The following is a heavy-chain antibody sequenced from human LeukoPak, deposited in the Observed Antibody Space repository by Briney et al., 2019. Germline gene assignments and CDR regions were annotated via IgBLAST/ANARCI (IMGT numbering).Heavy chain of an antibody. CDR1: GGTFSSYA. J-gene: IGHJ4*02. V-gene: IGHV1-69*04. CDR3: ARDLGWFGNFDY. Sequence: ASVKVSCKASGGTFSSYAISWVRQAPGQGLEWMGRIIPILGIANYAQKFQGRVTITADKSTSTAYMELSSLRSEDTAVYYCARDLGWFGNFDYWGQGTLVTVSS. D-gene: IGHD3-10*01. CDR2: IIPILGIA.